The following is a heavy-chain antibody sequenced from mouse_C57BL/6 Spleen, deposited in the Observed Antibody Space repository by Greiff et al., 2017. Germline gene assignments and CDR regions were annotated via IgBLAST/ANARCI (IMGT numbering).Heavy chain of an antibody. CDR3: ARLDRYYFDY. Sequence: VQLQQSGPGLVKPSPSLSLTCSVTGYSITSGYYWNWIRQFPGNKLEWMGYISYDGSNNYNPTLKNRISITHDTSKNQFFLKLNSVTTEDTATYYCARLDRYYFDYWGQGTTLTVSS. D-gene: IGHD3-1*01. V-gene: IGHV3-6*01. CDR1: GYSITSGYY. J-gene: IGHJ2*01. CDR2: ISYDGSN.